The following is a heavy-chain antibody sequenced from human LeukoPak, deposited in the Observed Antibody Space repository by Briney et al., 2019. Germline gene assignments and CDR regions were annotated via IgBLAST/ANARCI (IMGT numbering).Heavy chain of an antibody. Sequence: PGVSLRLPRGVCGFIIRRNYIRWVRQASGKGLEWVSFIYNGGSTNHSDSVQGRFSISSDNVKNSLFLQMNRLRAENTAVYCCARIYYYDSRGYSNSHYYYYSSDGWGKGATVTISS. D-gene: IGHD3-22*01. CDR2: IYNGGST. CDR3: ARIYYYDSRGYSNSHYYYYSSDG. CDR1: GFIIRRNY. V-gene: IGHV3-66*01. J-gene: IGHJ6*03.